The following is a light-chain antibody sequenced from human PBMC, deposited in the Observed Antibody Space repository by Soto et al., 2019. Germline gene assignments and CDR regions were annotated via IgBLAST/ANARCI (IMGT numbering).Light chain of an antibody. CDR3: QQYGSSGT. CDR1: QSVSNNY. Sequence: TQSPSTLSSSVGYRVTITFRASQSVSNNYLAWYQQKPGQAPRLLIYGASNRATGIPDRFSGSGSGTDFTLTISRLEPEDFAVYYCQQYGSSGTFGQGTKVDIK. J-gene: IGKJ1*01. V-gene: IGKV3-20*01. CDR2: GAS.